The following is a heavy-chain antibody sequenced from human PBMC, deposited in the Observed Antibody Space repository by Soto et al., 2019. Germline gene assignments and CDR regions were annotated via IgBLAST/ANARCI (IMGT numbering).Heavy chain of an antibody. CDR3: ARGADIVVVPAATFPDYFDY. CDR1: GFTFSRYG. D-gene: IGHD2-2*01. Sequence: RRSCAASGFTFSRYGMHWVRQAPGKGLEWVAVIWYDGSNKYYADSVKGRFTISRDNSKNTLYLQMNSLRAEDTAVYYCARGADIVVVPAATFPDYFDYWGQGTLVTVSS. V-gene: IGHV3-33*01. J-gene: IGHJ4*02. CDR2: IWYDGSNK.